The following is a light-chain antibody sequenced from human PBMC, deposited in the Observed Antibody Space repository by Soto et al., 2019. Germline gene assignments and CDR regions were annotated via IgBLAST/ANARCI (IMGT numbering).Light chain of an antibody. CDR3: QQYYSTPWT. CDR2: WAS. V-gene: IGKV4-1*01. Sequence: IVMTQSPDSLAVSLGERATINCKSSQSVLYSSNNKNYLALYQQKPGQPPKLLIYWASTRESGVPDRFSGSGSGTDFTLTISSLQAEDVAVYYCQQYYSTPWTFGQGTKVDIK. J-gene: IGKJ1*01. CDR1: QSVLYSSNNKNY.